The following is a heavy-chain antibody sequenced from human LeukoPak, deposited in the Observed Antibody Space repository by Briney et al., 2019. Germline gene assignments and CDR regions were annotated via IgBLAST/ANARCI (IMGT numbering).Heavy chain of an antibody. CDR1: GFTFSSYG. Sequence: HTGGSLRLSCAASGFTFSSYGMSWVRQAPGKGLEWVANIKQDGSEKYYVDSVKGRFTISRDNPKKSLYLQMNSLRAEDTAVYYCARGFDYQSLWGQGTLVTVSS. CDR2: IKQDGSEK. V-gene: IGHV3-7*01. CDR3: ARGFDYQSL. D-gene: IGHD3-9*01. J-gene: IGHJ4*02.